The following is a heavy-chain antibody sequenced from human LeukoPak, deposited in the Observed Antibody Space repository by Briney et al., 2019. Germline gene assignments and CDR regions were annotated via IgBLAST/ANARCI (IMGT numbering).Heavy chain of an antibody. CDR2: INPSRGGT. CDR1: GYTFTDYY. J-gene: IGHJ3*02. CDR3: ASGFMGYDRSGYYDDAFDI. V-gene: IGHV1-2*02. Sequence: ASVKVSCKASGYTFTDYYMHGERRAPGQGREWRGWINPSRGGTNYAQKFQGRAAMTRDTSISTAYMELNRLRSDDTAVYYCASGFMGYDRSGYYDDAFDIWGQGTMVTVSS. D-gene: IGHD3-22*01.